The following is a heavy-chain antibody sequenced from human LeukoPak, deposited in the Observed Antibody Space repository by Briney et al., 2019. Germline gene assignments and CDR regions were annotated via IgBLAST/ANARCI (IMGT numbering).Heavy chain of an antibody. Sequence: GGSLRLSCAASGFTFSSYAMHWVRQAPGKGLEWVAVISYDGSNKYYADSVKGRFTISRDNSKNTLYLQMNSLRAEDTAVYYCARESIAAAGSSSAFDIWGQGTMVTVSS. D-gene: IGHD6-13*01. CDR1: GFTFSSYA. V-gene: IGHV3-30-3*01. J-gene: IGHJ3*02. CDR2: ISYDGSNK. CDR3: ARESIAAAGSSSAFDI.